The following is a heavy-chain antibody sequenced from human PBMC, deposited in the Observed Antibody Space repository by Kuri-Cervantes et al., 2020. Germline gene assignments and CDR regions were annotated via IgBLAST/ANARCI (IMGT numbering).Heavy chain of an antibody. CDR2: IKQDGSEK. CDR1: GFTFSSYW. J-gene: IGHJ6*02. D-gene: IGHD5-12*01. Sequence: GESLKISCAASGFTFSSYWMSWVRQAPGKGLEWVANIKQDGSEKYYVDSVKGRFTISRDNAKNSLYLQMNSLRAEDTAVYYCARDRYSGYDYRNYYYYGMDAWGQGTTVTVSS. CDR3: ARDRYSGYDYRNYYYYGMDA. V-gene: IGHV3-7*01.